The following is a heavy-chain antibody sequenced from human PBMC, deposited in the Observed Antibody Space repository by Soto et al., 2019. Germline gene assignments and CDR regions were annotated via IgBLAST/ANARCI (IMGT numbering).Heavy chain of an antibody. CDR1: GVSINSDDNY. V-gene: IGHV4-30-4*01. CDR2: IYHSGRT. Sequence: QVQLQESGPGLVKPSQTLSLICTVSGVSINSDDNYWSWVGQPPGKGLEWIGYIYHSGRTSYNPSLKSRLMISIDTSKNQFSLTLSSVTAADTAVYYCARDNQRRAYNWFDPWGQGTLVTVSS. D-gene: IGHD2-2*01. J-gene: IGHJ5*02. CDR3: ARDNQRRAYNWFDP.